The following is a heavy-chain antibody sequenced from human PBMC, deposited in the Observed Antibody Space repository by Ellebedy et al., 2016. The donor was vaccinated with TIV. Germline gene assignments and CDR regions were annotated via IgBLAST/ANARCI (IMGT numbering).Heavy chain of an antibody. CDR2: IYPGDSDT. CDR3: ARLRGRLAAAGPNYYYGLDV. CDR1: GYSFTTYW. J-gene: IGHJ6*02. Sequence: GESLKISCKGSGYSFTTYWIAWVRQMPGKGLEWMGIIYPGDSDTRYSPSFEGQVTISADKSINTAYLQWSSLKASDTAMYYCARLRGRLAAAGPNYYYGLDVWGQGTTVTVSS. V-gene: IGHV5-51*01. D-gene: IGHD6-13*01.